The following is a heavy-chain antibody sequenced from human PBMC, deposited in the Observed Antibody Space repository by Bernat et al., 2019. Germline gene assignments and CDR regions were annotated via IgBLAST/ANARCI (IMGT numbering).Heavy chain of an antibody. CDR1: GFTFSNYW. V-gene: IGHV3-74*01. J-gene: IGHJ6*02. Sequence: EVQLVESGGGLVQPGGSLRLSCEASGFTFSNYWMHWVRQAPRKGLVWVSRINTDGSSTNYADYVKGRFTISRDNAKNTVYLQMNSLSPEDTGVYYCASGFCGTSNCYSLVMDVWGQGTTVTVSS. CDR3: ASGFCGTSNCYSLVMDV. CDR2: INTDGSST. D-gene: IGHD2-2*01.